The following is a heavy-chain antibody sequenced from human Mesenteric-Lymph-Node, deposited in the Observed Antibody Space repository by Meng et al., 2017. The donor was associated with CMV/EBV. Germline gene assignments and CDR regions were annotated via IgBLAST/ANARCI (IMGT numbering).Heavy chain of an antibody. V-gene: IGHV1-2*02. Sequence: ASVKVSCKASGYTFTGYYMHWVRQAPGQGLEWMGWINPNSGGTNYAQKFQGRVTMTRDTSISTAYMELSRLRSDDTAVYYCARDQRRGGEYSSGCDYWGQGTLVTVSS. CDR1: GYTFTGYY. J-gene: IGHJ4*02. D-gene: IGHD6-19*01. CDR3: ARDQRRGGEYSSGCDY. CDR2: INPNSGGT.